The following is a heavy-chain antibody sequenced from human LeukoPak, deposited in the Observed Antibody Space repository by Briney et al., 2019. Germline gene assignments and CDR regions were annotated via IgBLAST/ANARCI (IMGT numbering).Heavy chain of an antibody. D-gene: IGHD4-17*01. CDR3: ARGPVGITDYGDLIH. CDR2: IIPIFGTA. J-gene: IGHJ4*02. Sequence: GSSVKVSCKASGGTFSSYAISWVRQAPGQGLEWMGGIIPIFGTANYAQKFQGRVTITTDESTSTAYMELSSLRSEDTAVYYCARGPVGITDYGDLIHWGQGTLVTVSS. V-gene: IGHV1-69*05. CDR1: GGTFSSYA.